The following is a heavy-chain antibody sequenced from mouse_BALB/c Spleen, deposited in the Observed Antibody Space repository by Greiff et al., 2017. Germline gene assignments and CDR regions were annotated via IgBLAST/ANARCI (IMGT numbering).Heavy chain of an antibody. J-gene: IGHJ4*01. D-gene: IGHD2-1*01. CDR1: GFTFSSFG. CDR3: ARHGKAMDD. CDR2: ISSGSSTI. Sequence: EVKLVESGGGLVQPGGSRKLSCAASGFTFSSFGMHWVRQAPEKGLEWVAYISSGSSTIYYADTVKGRFTISRDNPKNTLFLQMTSLRSEDTAMYYCARHGKAMDDWGQGTSVTVSS. V-gene: IGHV5-17*02.